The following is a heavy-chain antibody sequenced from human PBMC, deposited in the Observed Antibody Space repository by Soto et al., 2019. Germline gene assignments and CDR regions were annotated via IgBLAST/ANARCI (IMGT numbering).Heavy chain of an antibody. J-gene: IGHJ5*02. CDR3: AKEWVIAAPPPYNWCDP. V-gene: IGHV1-2*02. CDR2: INPKKGFT. Sequence: ASGEVSYKASGYSFTGYYLHLVRQAPGQGLEWMSWINPKKGFTKYGQKFQGRLTMTRDTSTSTAYMELSRLQSDDTAVYYCAKEWVIAAPPPYNWCDPWGQGVLVIVS. CDR1: GYSFTGYY. D-gene: IGHD2-21*01.